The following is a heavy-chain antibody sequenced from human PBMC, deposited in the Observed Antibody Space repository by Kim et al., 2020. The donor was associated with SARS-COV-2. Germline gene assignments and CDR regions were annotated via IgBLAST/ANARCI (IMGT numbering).Heavy chain of an antibody. Sequence: NSRVTISVDTSKNQFSLKLSSVTAADTAVYYCARAGIAAAGTKVDNWFDPWGQGTLVTVSS. V-gene: IGHV4-34*01. CDR3: ARAGIAAAGTKVDNWFDP. J-gene: IGHJ5*02. D-gene: IGHD6-13*01.